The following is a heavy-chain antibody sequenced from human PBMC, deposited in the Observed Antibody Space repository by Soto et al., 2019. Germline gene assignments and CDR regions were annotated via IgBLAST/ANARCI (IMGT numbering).Heavy chain of an antibody. D-gene: IGHD2-2*01. CDR3: ARDKRGYCSSSSCYFGWFDP. V-gene: IGHV1-3*01. Sequence: ASVKVSCKASGYTFTSYAMHWVRQAPGHRLEWMGWINAGNGNTKYSQKFQGRVTITRDTSASTAYMELSSLRSEDTAVYYCARDKRGYCSSSSCYFGWFDPWGQGTLVTVSS. CDR2: INAGNGNT. CDR1: GYTFTSYA. J-gene: IGHJ5*02.